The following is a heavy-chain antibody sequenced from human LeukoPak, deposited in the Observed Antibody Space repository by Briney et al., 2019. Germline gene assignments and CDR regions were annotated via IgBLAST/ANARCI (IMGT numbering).Heavy chain of an antibody. CDR2: ISPSGGST. J-gene: IGHJ4*02. CDR1: GYTFTSNY. CDR3: ARDDYGDYGAY. D-gene: IGHD4-17*01. Sequence: ASVKVSCKAFGYTFTSNYMHWVRQAPGQGPEWMGVISPSGGSTTYAQKFQGRVTLTRDMSTSTDYLELSSLRSEDTAVYYCARDDYGDYGAYWGQGTLVTVSS. V-gene: IGHV1-46*01.